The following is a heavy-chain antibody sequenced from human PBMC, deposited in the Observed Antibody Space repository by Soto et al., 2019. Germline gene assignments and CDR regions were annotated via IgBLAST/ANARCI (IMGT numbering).Heavy chain of an antibody. D-gene: IGHD6-19*01. CDR3: ARPEWGSGWNGGWFDP. Sequence: LETLSLTCTVSGGSISSSSYYWGWIRQPPGKGLEWIGSIYYSGSTYYNPSLKSRVTISVDTSKNQFSLKLSSVTAADTAVYYCARPEWGSGWNGGWFDPWGQGTLVTVSS. CDR1: GGSISSSSYY. CDR2: IYYSGST. V-gene: IGHV4-39*01. J-gene: IGHJ5*02.